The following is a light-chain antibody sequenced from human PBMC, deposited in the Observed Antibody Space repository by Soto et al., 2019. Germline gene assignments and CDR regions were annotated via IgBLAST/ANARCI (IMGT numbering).Light chain of an antibody. Sequence: QSALTQPASVSGSPGQSITISCTGTSSDVGGYNYVSWYQQHPGKAPKLMIYDVSNRPSRVSNRFSGSKSGNTASLTISGLQAEDEADYYCSSYTSSSPVVFGGGTKLTVL. CDR2: DVS. CDR3: SSYTSSSPVV. V-gene: IGLV2-14*01. CDR1: SSDVGGYNY. J-gene: IGLJ2*01.